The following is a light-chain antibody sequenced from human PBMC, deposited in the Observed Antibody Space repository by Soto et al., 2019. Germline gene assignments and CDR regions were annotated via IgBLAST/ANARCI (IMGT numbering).Light chain of an antibody. CDR1: QSISRK. CDR2: DVS. V-gene: IGKV1-5*01. CDR3: QQYNSYSWT. Sequence: DLQMTHSPSTLSASVGDRVVITCRASQSISRKLAWYQQKPGKAPRLLMYDVSTLESGVPSRFRGSGSGTEFTLTINSLQPDDYATYYCQQYNSYSWTFGHGTKVDIK. J-gene: IGKJ1*01.